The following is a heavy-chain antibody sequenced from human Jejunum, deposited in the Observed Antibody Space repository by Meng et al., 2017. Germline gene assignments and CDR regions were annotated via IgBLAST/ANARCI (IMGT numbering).Heavy chain of an antibody. CDR3: ARQWGGKFFYFDL. Sequence: QVQLQESGPGLVKPSETLSLTCTVSGDSLRGNYWGWIRPPPGKGLEWIGYMWHSGSATYNPSLESRVTISVDTSKKQFSLSLRSVTAADTAVYYCARQWGGKFFYFDLWGRGILVTVSS. J-gene: IGHJ2*01. V-gene: IGHV4-59*08. D-gene: IGHD3-16*01. CDR1: GDSLRGNY. CDR2: MWHSGSA.